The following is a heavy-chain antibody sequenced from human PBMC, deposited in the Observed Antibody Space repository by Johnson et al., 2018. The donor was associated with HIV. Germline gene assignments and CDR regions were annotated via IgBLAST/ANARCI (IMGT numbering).Heavy chain of an antibody. CDR1: GFTFSSYA. CDR2: ITYDGSSK. J-gene: IGHJ3*02. D-gene: IGHD2-15*01. V-gene: IGHV3-30-3*01. Sequence: QVQLVESGGGVVKPGRSLRLSCAASGFTFSSYAMHCVRQAPGKGLEWVAVITYDGSSKYYADSVKGRFNISRDNAKNTLYLQMNSLIAEDTAVYYCARGPHEVVVVAATSAFDIWGQGTMVTVSS. CDR3: ARGPHEVVVVAATSAFDI.